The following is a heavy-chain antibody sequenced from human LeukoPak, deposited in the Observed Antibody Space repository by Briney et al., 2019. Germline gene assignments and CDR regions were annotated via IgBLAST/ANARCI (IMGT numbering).Heavy chain of an antibody. D-gene: IGHD1-26*01. CDR1: GFTFSSYA. V-gene: IGHV3-23*01. CDR2: ISGSGGST. J-gene: IGHJ4*02. Sequence: GGPLRLSCAASGFTFSSYAMSWVRQAPGKGLEWVSAISGSGGSTYYADSVKGRFTISRDNSKNTLYLQMNSLRAEDTAVYYCAKDSSDSGSYYDYWGQGTLVTVSS. CDR3: AKDSSDSGSYYDY.